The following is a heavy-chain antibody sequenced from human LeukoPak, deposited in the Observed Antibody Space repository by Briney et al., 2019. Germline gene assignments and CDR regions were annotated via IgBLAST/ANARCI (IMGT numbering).Heavy chain of an antibody. V-gene: IGHV4-31*03. CDR3: ARDNYYDSSGYDY. D-gene: IGHD3-22*01. CDR2: IYYSGST. Sequence: KSSETLSLTCTISGGSISSGGYYWSWIRQHPGKGLEWIGYIYYSGSTYYNPSLKSRVTISVDTSKNQFSLKLSSVTAADTAVYYCARDNYYDSSGYDYWGQGTLVTVSS. J-gene: IGHJ4*02. CDR1: GGSISSGGYY.